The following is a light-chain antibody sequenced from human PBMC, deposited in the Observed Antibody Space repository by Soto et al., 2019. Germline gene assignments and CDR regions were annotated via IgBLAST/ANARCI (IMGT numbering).Light chain of an antibody. CDR1: QSLLHSNGYNY. CDR2: WGS. V-gene: IGKV2-28*01. Sequence: DIVMTQSPLSLPVTAGEPASVSCRSSQSLLHSNGYNYLDWYLQKPGQSPQLLIFWGSNRASGVPDRFSGSGSGTDFTLKISRVEAEDVGVYYCMQALQTPWTFGQGTKEDIK. J-gene: IGKJ1*01. CDR3: MQALQTPWT.